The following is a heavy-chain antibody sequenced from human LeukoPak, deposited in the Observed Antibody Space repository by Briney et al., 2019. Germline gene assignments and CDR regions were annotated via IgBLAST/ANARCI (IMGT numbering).Heavy chain of an antibody. D-gene: IGHD2-8*01. CDR1: GLSFSGYS. V-gene: IGHV3-23*01. CDR2: LGRTGEYK. CDR3: VKDRPCDTCMPMDP. J-gene: IGHJ6*02. Sequence: GGSLRLSCAASGLSFSGYSMSWVRQAPGKGLEWVAGLGRTGEYKYYADSVKGRFTISRDNSKDMVSLQMNSLRAEASAIYYCVKDRPCDTCMPMDPWGQGTTVTVSS.